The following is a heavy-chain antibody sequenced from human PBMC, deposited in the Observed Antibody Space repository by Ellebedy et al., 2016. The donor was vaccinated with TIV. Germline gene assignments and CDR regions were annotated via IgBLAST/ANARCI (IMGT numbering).Heavy chain of an antibody. V-gene: IGHV3-7*02. D-gene: IGHD6-6*01. J-gene: IGHJ4*02. CDR1: GFTFSSYG. Sequence: GESLKISXAASGFTFSSYGMTWVRLAPGKGLEWVANIKEDGSEKNYVDSVKGRFTISRDNAQNSLYLQMNSLRAEDTAVYYCVSQYGRPQNYWGQGTLVTVSS. CDR3: VSQYGRPQNY. CDR2: IKEDGSEK.